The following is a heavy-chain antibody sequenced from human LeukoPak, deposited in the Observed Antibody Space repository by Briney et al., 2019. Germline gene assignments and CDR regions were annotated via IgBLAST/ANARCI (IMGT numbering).Heavy chain of an antibody. D-gene: IGHD3-10*01. V-gene: IGHV3-30-3*01. J-gene: IGHJ4*02. CDR2: ISDDGSRQ. Sequence: GGSLRLSCAATGFTFSNYAIHWGRQAPGKGLEWVAFISDDGSRQHYADSVKGRFTISRDNSKNTLNLQMNSLGAEDTAVYYCVKDRTGTYTLDYWGQGTLVTVSS. CDR3: VKDRTGTYTLDY. CDR1: GFTFSNYA.